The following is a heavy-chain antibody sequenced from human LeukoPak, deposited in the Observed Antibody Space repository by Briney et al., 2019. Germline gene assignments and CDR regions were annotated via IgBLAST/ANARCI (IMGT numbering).Heavy chain of an antibody. CDR2: INPSGGST. D-gene: IGHD5/OR15-5a*01. V-gene: IGHV1-46*01. J-gene: IGHJ4*02. CDR1: GYTFTSYY. Sequence: SVKLSCKASGYTFTSYYMHWVRQAPGQGLEWMGIINPSGGSTSYAQKFQGRVTMTRDTSTSTVYMELSSLRSEDTAVYYCARSRTSVAFDLDYWGQGTVVTVSS. CDR3: ARSRTSVAFDLDY.